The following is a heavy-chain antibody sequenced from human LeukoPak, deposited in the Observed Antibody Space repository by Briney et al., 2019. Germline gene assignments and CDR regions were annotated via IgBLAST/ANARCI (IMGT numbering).Heavy chain of an antibody. V-gene: IGHV1-18*01. CDR2: ISAYNGNT. CDR3: ARVGCSSTSCYPYYYYYYMDV. J-gene: IGHJ6*03. Sequence: ASVKVSCKASGYAFTSYGISWGRQAPGQGLKGMGWISAYNGNTNYAQKLQGRVTMTTDTSTSTAYMELRSLRSDDTAVYYCARVGCSSTSCYPYYYYYYMDVWGKGTTVTISS. D-gene: IGHD2-2*01. CDR1: GYAFTSYG.